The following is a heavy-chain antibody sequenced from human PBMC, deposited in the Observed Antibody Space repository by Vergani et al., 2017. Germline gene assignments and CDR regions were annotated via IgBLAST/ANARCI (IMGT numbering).Heavy chain of an antibody. CDR1: GGSFSGYY. CDR2: IYYSGST. Sequence: QVQLQQWGAGLLKPSETLSLTCAVYGGSFSGYYWSWIRQPPGKGLEWIGYIYYSGSTNYNPSLKSRVTISVDTSKNQFSLKLSSVTAADTAMYYCARPVGGVADAFDIWGQGTMVTVSS. D-gene: IGHD2-8*02. V-gene: IGHV4-34*11. CDR3: ARPVGGVADAFDI. J-gene: IGHJ3*02.